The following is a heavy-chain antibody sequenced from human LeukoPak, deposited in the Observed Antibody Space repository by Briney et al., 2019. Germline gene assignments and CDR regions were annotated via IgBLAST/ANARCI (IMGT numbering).Heavy chain of an antibody. CDR2: INPSGGRT. CDR3: WLWFGELLPNY. V-gene: IGHV1-46*01. D-gene: IGHD3-10*01. CDR1: GYTFTSYY. J-gene: IGHJ4*02. Sequence: ASVKVSCKASGYTFTSYYMHWVRQAPGQGLEWMGIINPSGGRTSYAQKFQGRVTMTRDTSTSTVYMELSSLRSEDTAVYYCWLWFGELLPNYWGQGTLVTVSS.